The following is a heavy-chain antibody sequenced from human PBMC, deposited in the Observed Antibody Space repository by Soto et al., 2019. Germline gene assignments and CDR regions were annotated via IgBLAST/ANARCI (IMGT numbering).Heavy chain of an antibody. J-gene: IGHJ4*02. CDR3: AKGRSGSYSPSDY. D-gene: IGHD1-26*01. V-gene: IGHV3-23*01. CDR2: ISGSGGST. Sequence: PGGSLRLSCAASGFTFSSYAMSWVRQAPGKGLEWVSAISGSGGSTYYADSVRGRFTISRDNSKNTLYLQMNSLRAEDTAVYYCAKGRSGSYSPSDYWGQGTLVTVSS. CDR1: GFTFSSYA.